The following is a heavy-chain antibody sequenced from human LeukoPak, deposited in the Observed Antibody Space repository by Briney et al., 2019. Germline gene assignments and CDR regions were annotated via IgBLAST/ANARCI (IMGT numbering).Heavy chain of an antibody. V-gene: IGHV1-46*03. Sequence: GASVKVSCKASGYTFTSYYMRWVRQAPGQGLEWMGIINPSGGSTSYAQKFQGRVTMTRDTSTSTVYKELSSLRSEDTAVYYCATLIAVAGPFDYWGQGTLVTVSS. J-gene: IGHJ4*02. CDR3: ATLIAVAGPFDY. CDR1: GYTFTSYY. CDR2: INPSGGST. D-gene: IGHD6-19*01.